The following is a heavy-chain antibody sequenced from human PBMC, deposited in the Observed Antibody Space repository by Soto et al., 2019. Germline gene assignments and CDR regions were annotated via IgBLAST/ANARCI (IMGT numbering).Heavy chain of an antibody. CDR2: INPSGGST. Sequence: QVQLVQSGAEVKKPGASVKVSCKASGYTFTSYHVHWVRQAPGQGLEWMGIINPSGGSTSYAQKFQGRVTMTWDTSTSTVYMELSSRRSEDTAVYYCARGGGYYGTDVWGRGTTVTVSS. V-gene: IGHV1-46*01. CDR1: GYTFTSYH. D-gene: IGHD3-16*01. J-gene: IGHJ6*02. CDR3: ARGGGYYGTDV.